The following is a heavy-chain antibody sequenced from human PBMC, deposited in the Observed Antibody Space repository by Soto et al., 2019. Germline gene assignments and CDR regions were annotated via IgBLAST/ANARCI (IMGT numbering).Heavy chain of an antibody. D-gene: IGHD1-26*01. CDR1: GGTFSTYA. CDR2: IIPLFGTA. V-gene: IGHV1-69*01. Sequence: QVQLVQSGAEVKKPGSSVKVSCKASGGTFSTYAIDWVRQAPGQGLEWMGGIIPLFGTAKYAKNFQGRITITADESTNKAYMELRSLRSQDTAVYYCARDLAQNGADDYWGQGTLVTVSS. J-gene: IGHJ4*02. CDR3: ARDLAQNGADDY.